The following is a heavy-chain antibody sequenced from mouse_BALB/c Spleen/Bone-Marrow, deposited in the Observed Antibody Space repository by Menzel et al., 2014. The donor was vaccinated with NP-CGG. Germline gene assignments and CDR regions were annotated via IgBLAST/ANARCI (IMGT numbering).Heavy chain of an antibody. Sequence: EVHLVESGPELVKPGASVKMSCKASGYTFTSYVLHWVKQTPGQGLEWIGYIYPYNDVTKYNEKFKAKATLTSDKSSSTAYKELSSLTSEDSAVYYCAREGMSTGDYWGQGTTLTVSS. J-gene: IGHJ2*01. V-gene: IGHV1-14*01. CDR3: AREGMSTGDY. CDR1: GYTFTSYV. D-gene: IGHD2-4*01. CDR2: IYPYNDVT.